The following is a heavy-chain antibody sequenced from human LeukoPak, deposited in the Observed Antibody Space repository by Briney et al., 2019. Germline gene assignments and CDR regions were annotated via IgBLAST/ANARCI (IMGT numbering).Heavy chain of an antibody. V-gene: IGHV3-23*01. CDR2: ISGSGDNT. CDR3: AKGSYYDSSGSFYFDY. Sequence: GRSLRLSCTASGFTFSSYAMSWVRQAPGKGLEWVSGISGSGDNTYYADSVKGRFTISRDNSKNTLYVQVNSLGTEDTAAYYCAKGSYYDSSGSFYFDYWGQGTLVTVSS. J-gene: IGHJ4*02. CDR1: GFTFSSYA. D-gene: IGHD3-22*01.